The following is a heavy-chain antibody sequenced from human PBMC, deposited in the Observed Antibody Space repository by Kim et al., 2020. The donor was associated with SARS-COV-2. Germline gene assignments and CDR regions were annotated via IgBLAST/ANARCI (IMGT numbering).Heavy chain of an antibody. CDR3: ARGIEYMVRGGFVYYFDY. CDR1: GGSISSYY. J-gene: IGHJ4*02. Sequence: SETLSLTCTVSGGSISSYYWSWIRQPPGKGLEWIGYIYYSGSTNYNPSLKSRVTISVDTSKNQFSLNLSSVTAADTAVYYCARGIEYMVRGGFVYYFDYWGQGTLVTVSS. CDR2: IYYSGST. V-gene: IGHV4-59*13. D-gene: IGHD3-10*01.